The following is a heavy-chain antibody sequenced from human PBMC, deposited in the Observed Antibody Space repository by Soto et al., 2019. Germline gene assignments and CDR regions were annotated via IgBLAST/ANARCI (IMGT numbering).Heavy chain of an antibody. CDR2: IRSKPNSYAT. CDR1: GFTFSGSA. V-gene: IGHV3-73*02. Sequence: EVQLVESGGGLVQPGGSLKLSCAASGFTFSGSAMPWVRQASGKGLEWVGRIRSKPNSYATAYAASVKGRFTISRDDSKNTAYLQMNSLKTEDTAVYYCTLNYYDSSGYFANEYFQHWGQGTLVTVSS. J-gene: IGHJ1*01. CDR3: TLNYYDSSGYFANEYFQH. D-gene: IGHD3-22*01.